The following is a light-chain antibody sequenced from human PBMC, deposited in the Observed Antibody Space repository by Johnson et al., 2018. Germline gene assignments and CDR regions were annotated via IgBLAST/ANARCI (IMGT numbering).Light chain of an antibody. V-gene: IGLV1-51*02. Sequence: QSVLTQPPSVSAAPGQKVTISCSGSSSNIGNNYVSWYQQLPGTAPKLLIYENTKRPSGIPYRFSGSNSGTSATLGITGLQTGGEADYYCGTWHSSLSAGNVFGTGTKVTVL. CDR2: ENT. CDR3: GTWHSSLSAGNV. J-gene: IGLJ1*01. CDR1: SSNIGNNY.